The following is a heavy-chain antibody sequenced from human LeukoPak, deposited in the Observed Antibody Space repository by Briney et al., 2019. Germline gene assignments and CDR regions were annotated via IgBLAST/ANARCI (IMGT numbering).Heavy chain of an antibody. V-gene: IGHV1-18*01. CDR1: GYTFTSYG. D-gene: IGHD3-10*01. Sequence: SVKVSCKASGYTFTSYGISWVRQAPGQGLEWMGWISAYNGNTNYAQKLQGRVTMTTDTSTSTAYMELRSLRSDDTAVYYCARDPITMVRGVIIRFDYWGQGTLVTVSS. J-gene: IGHJ4*02. CDR3: ARDPITMVRGVIIRFDY. CDR2: ISAYNGNT.